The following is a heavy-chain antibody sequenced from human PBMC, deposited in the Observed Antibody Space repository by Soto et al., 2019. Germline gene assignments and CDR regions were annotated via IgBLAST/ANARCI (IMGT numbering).Heavy chain of an antibody. Sequence: ESGGGVVQPGRSLRLSCAASGFTFSSYAMHWVRQAPGKGLEWVAVISYDGSNKYYADSVKGRFTISRDNSKNTLYLQMNSLRAEDTAVYYCASPSSNYRYYYYGMDVWGQGTTVTVSS. V-gene: IGHV3-30-3*01. CDR1: GFTFSSYA. CDR3: ASPSSNYRYYYYGMDV. D-gene: IGHD4-4*01. CDR2: ISYDGSNK. J-gene: IGHJ6*02.